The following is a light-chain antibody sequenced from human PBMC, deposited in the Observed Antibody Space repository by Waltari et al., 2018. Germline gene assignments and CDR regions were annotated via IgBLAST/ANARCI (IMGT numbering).Light chain of an antibody. V-gene: IGLV4-69*01. CDR2: VSSDGSH. CDR3: QTWGTGTWV. Sequence: QVVLTQSPSASASLGASVKLTCTLSSGHRNYAVAWHQQQPEKGPRYLMKVSSDGSHNKGDVIPDRFSGSSSGAERYLTISSLQSEDEANYYCQTWGTGTWVFGGGTKVTVL. J-gene: IGLJ3*02. CDR1: SGHRNYA.